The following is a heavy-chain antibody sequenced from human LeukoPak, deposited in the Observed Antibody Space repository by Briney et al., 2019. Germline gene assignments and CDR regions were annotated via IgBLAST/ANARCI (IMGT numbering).Heavy chain of an antibody. V-gene: IGHV4-34*01. CDR2: INHSGST. D-gene: IGHD3-22*01. J-gene: IGHJ5*02. Sequence: PPETLSLTCAVYGGSFSGYYWSWIRQPPGKGLEWIGEINHSGSTNYNPSLKSRVTISVDTSKNQFSLKLSSVTAADTAVYYCSSYYYDSSGYYRDNWFDPWGQGTLVTVSS. CDR1: GGSFSGYY. CDR3: SSYYYDSSGYYRDNWFDP.